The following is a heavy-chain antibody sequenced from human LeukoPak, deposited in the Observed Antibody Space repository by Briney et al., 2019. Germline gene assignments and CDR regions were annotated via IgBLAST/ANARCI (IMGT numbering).Heavy chain of an antibody. CDR1: GFTFSSYE. D-gene: IGHD3-16*01. CDR2: ISSTGSMI. J-gene: IGHJ4*02. CDR3: ARDGVSGQQVLYYFDY. Sequence: GGSLRLSCAASGFTFSSYEMNWVRQAPGKGLEWLSYISSTGSMIYYTDSVKGRFTISRDNAKNSLYLQMNSLRAEDTAVYYCARDGVSGQQVLYYFDYWGQGTLVTVSS. V-gene: IGHV3-48*03.